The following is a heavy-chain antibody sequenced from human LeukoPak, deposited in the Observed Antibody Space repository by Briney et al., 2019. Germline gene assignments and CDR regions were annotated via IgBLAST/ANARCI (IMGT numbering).Heavy chain of an antibody. J-gene: IGHJ4*02. D-gene: IGHD6-6*01. CDR1: GFTFSDYY. Sequence: GGSLRLSCAASGFTFSDYYMSWIRQAPGKGLEWVSYISSSGSTIYYADSVKGRFTISRDNAKNSLYLQMNSLRAEDTAVYYCTPREAARTIDYWGQGTLVTVSS. CDR3: TPREAARTIDY. V-gene: IGHV3-11*01. CDR2: ISSSGSTI.